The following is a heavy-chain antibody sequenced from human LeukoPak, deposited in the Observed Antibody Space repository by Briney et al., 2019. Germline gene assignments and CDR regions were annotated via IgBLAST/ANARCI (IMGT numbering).Heavy chain of an antibody. Sequence: HPGGSLRPSCAASGFTFTNYWMSWVRQAPGKGLELVANIKQDRSEKYYVDSVKGRFTISRDNAKNSLYLQMNSLRAEDTAVYYCARLREIPVFGVVTKSTSYFDYWGQGTLVTVSS. V-gene: IGHV3-7*01. CDR3: ARLREIPVFGVVTKSTSYFDY. CDR1: GFTFTNYW. CDR2: IKQDRSEK. D-gene: IGHD3-3*01. J-gene: IGHJ4*02.